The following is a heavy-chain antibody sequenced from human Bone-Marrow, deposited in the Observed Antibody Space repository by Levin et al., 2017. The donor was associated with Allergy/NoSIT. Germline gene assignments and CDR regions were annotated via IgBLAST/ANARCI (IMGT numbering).Heavy chain of an antibody. V-gene: IGHV3-30*18. CDR3: ANEEVAATWGI. CDR2: ISYDGSNK. J-gene: IGHJ4*02. Sequence: GESLKISCAASGFTFSSYGMHWVRQAPGKGLEWVAVISYDGSNKYYADSVKGRFTISRDNSKNTLYLQMNSLRAEDTAVYYCANEEVAATWGIWGQGTLVTVSS. D-gene: IGHD2-15*01. CDR1: GFTFSSYG.